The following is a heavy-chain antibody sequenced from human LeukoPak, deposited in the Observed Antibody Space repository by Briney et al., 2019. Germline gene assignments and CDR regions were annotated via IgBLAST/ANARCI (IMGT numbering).Heavy chain of an antibody. D-gene: IGHD1-26*01. V-gene: IGHV4-39*01. Sequence: PSETLSLTCTVSGGSISSSSYYWGWIRQPPGKGLEWIGSIYYSGSTYYNPSLKSRVTISVDTSKNQFSLKLSSVTAADKAVYYCARRTQSGYYFDYSGQGTLVTVSS. J-gene: IGHJ4*02. CDR2: IYYSGST. CDR1: GGSISSSSYY. CDR3: ARRTQSGYYFDY.